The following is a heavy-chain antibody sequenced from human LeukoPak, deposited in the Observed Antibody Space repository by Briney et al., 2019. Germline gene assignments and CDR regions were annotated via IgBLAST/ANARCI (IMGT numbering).Heavy chain of an antibody. CDR2: ISGSRGST. V-gene: IGHV3-23*01. Sequence: PGGSLRLSCAASGFTFSTYAMSWVRQAPGKGLEWVSAISGSRGSTYYADSVKGRFTISRDNSKNTLYLQMNSLRAEDTAVYYCAKGNRTDFWSGYSYYFDYWGQGTLVTVSS. CDR1: GFTFSTYA. J-gene: IGHJ4*02. CDR3: AKGNRTDFWSGYSYYFDY. D-gene: IGHD3-3*01.